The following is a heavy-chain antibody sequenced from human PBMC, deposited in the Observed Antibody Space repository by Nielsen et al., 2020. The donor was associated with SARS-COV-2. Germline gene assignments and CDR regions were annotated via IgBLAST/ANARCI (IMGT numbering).Heavy chain of an antibody. D-gene: IGHD6-13*01. J-gene: IGHJ3*02. V-gene: IGHV3-73*01. CDR1: GFAFSDSS. CDR3: TRVNPIRGSWFDALDI. CDR2: IRTKPDNYAT. Sequence: GESLKISCAASGFAFSDSSIQWVRQASGRGLEWVGRIRTKPDNYATVYPESVKGRFTISRDDSKNTAYLQMSSLKIEDTAVYFCTRVNPIRGSWFDALDIWGQGTMVTVSS.